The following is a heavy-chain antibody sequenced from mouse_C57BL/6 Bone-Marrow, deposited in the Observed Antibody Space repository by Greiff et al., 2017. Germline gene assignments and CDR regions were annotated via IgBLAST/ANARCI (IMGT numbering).Heavy chain of an antibody. V-gene: IGHV1-72*01. D-gene: IGHD1-1*01. Sequence: QVQLQQPGAELVKPGASVKLSCKASGYPFTSYWMHWVKQRPGRGLEWIGRIDPNSGGTKYTEKFKSKATLTVDKPSSTAYMQRSSLTSEDSAVYYCARGTTVVGARDYWGQGTSVTVSS. CDR2: IDPNSGGT. J-gene: IGHJ4*01. CDR3: ARGTTVVGARDY. CDR1: GYPFTSYW.